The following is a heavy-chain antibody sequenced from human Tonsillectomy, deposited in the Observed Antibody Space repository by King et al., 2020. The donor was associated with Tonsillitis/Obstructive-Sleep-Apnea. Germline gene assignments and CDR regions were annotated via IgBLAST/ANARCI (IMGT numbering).Heavy chain of an antibody. CDR1: GGTFSSYA. CDR3: ASDGKPAAMFYYYYY. V-gene: IGHV1-69*12. J-gene: IGHJ4*02. CDR2: IIPIFGTA. Sequence: QLMQSGAEVKKPGSSVKVSCKASGGTFSSYAISWVRQAPGQGLEWMGGIIPIFGTANYAQKFQGRVTITADESTSTAYMELSSLRSEDTAVYYCASDGKPAAMFYYYYYWGQGTLVTVSS. D-gene: IGHD2-2*01.